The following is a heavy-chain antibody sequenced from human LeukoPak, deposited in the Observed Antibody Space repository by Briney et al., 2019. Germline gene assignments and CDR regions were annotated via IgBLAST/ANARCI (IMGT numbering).Heavy chain of an antibody. D-gene: IGHD2-2*01. J-gene: IGHJ4*02. V-gene: IGHV5-51*01. Sequence: PGESLKISCKGSGYSFNSYWIGWVCQMPGKGLEWMGIIYPGDSDTRYSPSFQGQVTISADKSISTAYLQWSSLKAPDTAMYYCVWSTSFPRGFDYWGQGTLVTVSS. CDR1: GYSFNSYW. CDR3: VWSTSFPRGFDY. CDR2: IYPGDSDT.